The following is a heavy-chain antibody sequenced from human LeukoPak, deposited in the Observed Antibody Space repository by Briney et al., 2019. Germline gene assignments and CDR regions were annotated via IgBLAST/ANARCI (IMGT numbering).Heavy chain of an antibody. CDR1: GGSISSSSYY. D-gene: IGHD2-21*02. J-gene: IGHJ3*02. Sequence: SETLSLTCTVSGGSISSSSYYWSWIRQPPGKGLEWIGEINHSGSTNYNPSLKSRVTISVDTSKNQFSLKLSSVTAADTAVYYCARRDIVVVTGAFDIWGQGTMVTVSS. CDR2: INHSGST. CDR3: ARRDIVVVTGAFDI. V-gene: IGHV4-39*07.